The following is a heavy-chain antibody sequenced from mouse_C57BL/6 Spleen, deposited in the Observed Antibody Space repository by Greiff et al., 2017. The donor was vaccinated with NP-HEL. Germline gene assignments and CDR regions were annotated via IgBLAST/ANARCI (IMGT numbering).Heavy chain of an antibody. V-gene: IGHV1-43*01. CDR3: ARWGYYGSSYYFDY. D-gene: IGHD1-1*01. CDR1: GYSFTGYY. J-gene: IGHJ2*01. CDR2: INPSTGGT. Sequence: VQLQQSGPELVKPGASVKISCKASGYSFTGYYMHWVKQSSEKSLEWIGEINPSTGGTSYNQKFKGKATLTVDKSSSTAYMQLKSLTSEDSAVYYCARWGYYGSSYYFDYWGQGTTLTVSS.